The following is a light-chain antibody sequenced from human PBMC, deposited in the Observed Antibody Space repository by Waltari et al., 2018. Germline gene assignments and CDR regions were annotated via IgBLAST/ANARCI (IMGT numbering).Light chain of an antibody. V-gene: IGLV1-40*01. CDR3: QSYDTSLRGYV. CDR1: SSNLGAGYD. Sequence: QSVLTQPPSVSGAPGQRVTISCTGSSSNLGAGYDVHWYQQVAGAAPNLLIYSNTNGASGVPDRFSGSKSGPSASLAITGLQAEDEANYSCQSYDTSLRGYVFGTGTKVTVL. J-gene: IGLJ1*01. CDR2: SNT.